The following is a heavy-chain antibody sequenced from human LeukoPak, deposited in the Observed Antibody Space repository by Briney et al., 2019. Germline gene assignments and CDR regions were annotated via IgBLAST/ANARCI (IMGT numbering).Heavy chain of an antibody. J-gene: IGHJ4*02. V-gene: IGHV1-18*01. CDR3: ARDYHYVTDF. D-gene: IGHD5-12*01. CDR2: IDASNGNT. Sequence: ASVKVSCNASGYTFTIYGISWVRQAPGQGLEWMGWIDASNGNTNYAENLQSRLTITTVTSTTTAYTEMTSLRFDDTAVDYCARDYHYVTDFWGQGTMVTVSS. CDR1: GYTFTIYG.